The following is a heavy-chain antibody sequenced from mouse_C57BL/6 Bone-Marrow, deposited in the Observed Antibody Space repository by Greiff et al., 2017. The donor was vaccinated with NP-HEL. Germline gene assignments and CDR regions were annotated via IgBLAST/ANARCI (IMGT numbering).Heavy chain of an antibody. D-gene: IGHD2-3*01. Sequence: VQLQQSGPVLVKPGASVKMSCKASGYTFTDYYMNWVKQSHGKSLEWIGVINPYNGGTSYNQKFKGKATLTVDKSSSTAYMELNSLTSEDSAVYYCAREGWLLLWYFDVWGTGTTVTVSS. J-gene: IGHJ1*03. CDR1: GYTFTDYY. CDR3: AREGWLLLWYFDV. CDR2: INPYNGGT. V-gene: IGHV1-19*01.